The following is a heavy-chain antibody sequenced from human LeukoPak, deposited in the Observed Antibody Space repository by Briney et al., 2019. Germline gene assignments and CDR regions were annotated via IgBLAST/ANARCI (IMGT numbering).Heavy chain of an antibody. CDR2: FDPEDGET. V-gene: IGHV1-24*01. D-gene: IGHD3-22*01. Sequence: ASEKVSCKVSGYTLTELSMHWVRQAPGKGLEWMGGFDPEDGETIYAQKFQGRVTMTEDTSTDTAYMELSSLRSEDTAVYYCATAPSTYYYDSSGYYALDPWGQGTLVTVSS. CDR1: GYTLTELS. CDR3: ATAPSTYYYDSSGYYALDP. J-gene: IGHJ5*02.